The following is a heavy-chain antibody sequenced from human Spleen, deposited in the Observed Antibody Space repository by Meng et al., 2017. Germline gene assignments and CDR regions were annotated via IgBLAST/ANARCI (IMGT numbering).Heavy chain of an antibody. Sequence: ASVKVSCKASGYTFTGYSMHWVRQAPGQGLEWMGRINPKSGDTHYAQKFQARVTMTGDTSISTAYMDLSGLRSDDTAVYYCARDEDISAAGKLFGDYWGQGTLVTVSS. D-gene: IGHD6-13*01. CDR3: ARDEDISAAGKLFGDY. CDR1: GYTFTGYS. J-gene: IGHJ4*02. V-gene: IGHV1-2*06. CDR2: INPKSGDT.